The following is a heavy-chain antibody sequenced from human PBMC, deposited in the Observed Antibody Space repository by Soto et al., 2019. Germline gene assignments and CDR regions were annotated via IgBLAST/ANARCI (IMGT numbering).Heavy chain of an antibody. V-gene: IGHV3-48*02. Sequence: GGSLRLSCVASGFPFNTYGMNWVRQAPGKGLEWVSYISSSSGTISHADSVKGRFTISRDNAKKSLYLQTNSLRDEDTALYYCTRDLGIRGTITPDYWGQGTLVTVSS. CDR3: TRDLGIRGTITPDY. CDR2: ISSSSGTI. J-gene: IGHJ4*02. CDR1: GFPFNTYG. D-gene: IGHD1-1*01.